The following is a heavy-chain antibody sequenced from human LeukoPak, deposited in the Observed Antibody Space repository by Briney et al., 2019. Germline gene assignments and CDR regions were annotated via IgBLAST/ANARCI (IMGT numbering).Heavy chain of an antibody. CDR1: GYTFTGYY. D-gene: IGHD3-22*01. Sequence: ASVKVSCKASGYTFTGYYMHWVRQAPGQGLEWMGIINPSGGSTSYAQKFQGRVTMTRDMSTSTAYMELSSLRSEDTAVYYCARVVVIGYYYYYYMDVWGKGTTVTVSS. CDR2: INPSGGST. V-gene: IGHV1-46*01. CDR3: ARVVVIGYYYYYYMDV. J-gene: IGHJ6*03.